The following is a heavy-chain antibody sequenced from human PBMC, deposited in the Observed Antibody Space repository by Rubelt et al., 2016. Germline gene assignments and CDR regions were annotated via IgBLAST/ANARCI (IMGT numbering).Heavy chain of an antibody. CDR2: ISSSSSYI. D-gene: IGHD3-3*01. J-gene: IGHJ4*02. Sequence: EVQLVESGGGLVKPGGSLRLSCAASGFTFSSYSMNWVRQAPGKGLEWVSSISSSSSYIYYADSVKGRVTISRDNAKKSLYQQMNSLGAEDTAVYYCARGADFWSGDRVDYWGQGTLVTVSS. V-gene: IGHV3-21*01. CDR3: ARGADFWSGDRVDY. CDR1: GFTFSSYS.